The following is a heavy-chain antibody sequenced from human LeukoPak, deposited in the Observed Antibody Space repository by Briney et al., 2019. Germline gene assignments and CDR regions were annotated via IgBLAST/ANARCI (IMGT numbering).Heavy chain of an antibody. V-gene: IGHV1-69*06. CDR1: GGTFSSQA. CDR3: ARGPDSSGYYYFY. D-gene: IGHD3-22*01. J-gene: IGHJ4*02. Sequence: ASVKVSCKASGGTFSSQAISWVRQAPGQGLQWMGGIIPIFGTANYAQKFQGRVTITADKSTSTAYMALSSLRSEDTAVYYCARGPDSSGYYYFYWGQGTLVTVSS. CDR2: IIPIFGTA.